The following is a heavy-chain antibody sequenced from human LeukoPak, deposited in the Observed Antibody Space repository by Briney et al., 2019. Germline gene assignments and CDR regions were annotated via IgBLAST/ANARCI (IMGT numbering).Heavy chain of an antibody. CDR3: ARFGHSYGLDY. CDR2: IYYSGST. D-gene: IGHD5-18*01. J-gene: IGHJ4*02. V-gene: IGHV4-59*08. Sequence: SETLSLTCTVSGGSISSYYWSWIRQPPGKGLEWIWYIYYSGSTNYNPSLKSRVTISVDTSKNQFSLKLSSVTAADTAVYYCARFGHSYGLDYWGQGTLVTVSS. CDR1: GGSISSYY.